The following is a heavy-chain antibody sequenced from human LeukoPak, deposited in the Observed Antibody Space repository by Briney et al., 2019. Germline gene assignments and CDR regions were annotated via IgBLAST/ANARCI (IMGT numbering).Heavy chain of an antibody. CDR3: ARGGATYTNNWFDP. D-gene: IGHD5-12*01. CDR1: GGSISGYY. Sequence: SETLSLTCTVSGGSISGYYWSWIRQSPGKRLEWIAYISFTGNTNYNPSLKSRVTISLDTSKTHFSLTLSSLTAADTAVYYCARGGATYTNNWFDPWGQGTLVTVSS. CDR2: ISFTGNT. J-gene: IGHJ5*02. V-gene: IGHV4-59*08.